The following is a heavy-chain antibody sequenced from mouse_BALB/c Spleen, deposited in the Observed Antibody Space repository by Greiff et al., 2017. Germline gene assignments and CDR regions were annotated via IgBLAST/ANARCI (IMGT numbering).Heavy chain of an antibody. Sequence: VQLQQSGGELVQPGASVKISCAASGFTFTDYNMHWVKQSHGKSLEWIGYIYPYDGGTGYNQKFKSKATFTVDNSSSTAYMELRSLTSEDSAVYYCGRIRDGYYMDYWGQGTTLTVSS. V-gene: IGHV1S29*02. CDR2: IYPYDGGT. CDR1: GFTFTDYN. J-gene: IGHJ2*01. CDR3: GRIRDGYYMDY. D-gene: IGHD2-3*01.